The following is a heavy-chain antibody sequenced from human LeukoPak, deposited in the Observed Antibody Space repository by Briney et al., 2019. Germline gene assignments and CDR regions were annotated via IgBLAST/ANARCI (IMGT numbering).Heavy chain of an antibody. V-gene: IGHV4-34*01. D-gene: IGHD3-22*01. CDR1: GGSFSPYY. J-gene: IGHJ6*03. CDR2: INHSRSI. CDR3: ARGPHYYDSSGYYELVGYYYYMDV. Sequence: PSETLSLTCAVYGGSFSPYYWSWIRQSPDKGLEWIGEINHSRSINYNPSLKSRVTISVDTSKNQFSLKLSSVTAADTAVYYCARGPHYYDSSGYYELVGYYYYMDVWGKGTTVTVSS.